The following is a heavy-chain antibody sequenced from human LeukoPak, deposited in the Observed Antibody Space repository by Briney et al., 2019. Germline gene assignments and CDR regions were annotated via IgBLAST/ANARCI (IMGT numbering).Heavy chain of an antibody. CDR2: LNPNSGDT. J-gene: IGHJ4*02. CDR1: GHTFTDYY. Sequence: ASVKVSYKASGHTFTDYYMHWVRQAPGQGLEWMGWLNPNSGDTNYAQKFQGRVSMTRDTSISTAYMDLSDLRSDDTAVYYCARGRNIEMTTMSGGSDYWGQGTLVTVSS. V-gene: IGHV1-2*02. CDR3: ARGRNIEMTTMSGGSDY. D-gene: IGHD5-24*01.